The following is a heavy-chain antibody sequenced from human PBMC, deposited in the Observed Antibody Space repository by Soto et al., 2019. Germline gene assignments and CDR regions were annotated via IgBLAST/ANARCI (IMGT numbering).Heavy chain of an antibody. CDR1: GFTFSGSA. CDR3: TRLIDIVVVPAAMEDWFDP. D-gene: IGHD2-2*01. J-gene: IGHJ5*02. CDR2: IRSKANSYAT. Sequence: HPGGSLRLSCAASGFTFSGSAMHWVRQASGKGLEWVGRIRSKANSYATAYAASVKGRFTISRDDSKNTAYLQMNSLKTEDTAVYYCTRLIDIVVVPAAMEDWFDPWGQGTLVTVSS. V-gene: IGHV3-73*01.